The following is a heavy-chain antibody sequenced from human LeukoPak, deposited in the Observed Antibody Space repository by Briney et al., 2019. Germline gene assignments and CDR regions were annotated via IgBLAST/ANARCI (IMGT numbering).Heavy chain of an antibody. CDR2: INPNSGGT. D-gene: IGHD3-22*01. Sequence: ASVKVSCKASGYTFTGYYMHWVRQAPGQGLEWMGWINPNSGGTNYAQKFQGRVTMTRDTSISTAYMELSRLRSDDTAVYYCARAYYDSSGYLLDYWGQVTLVTVSS. J-gene: IGHJ4*02. CDR3: ARAYYDSSGYLLDY. V-gene: IGHV1-2*02. CDR1: GYTFTGYY.